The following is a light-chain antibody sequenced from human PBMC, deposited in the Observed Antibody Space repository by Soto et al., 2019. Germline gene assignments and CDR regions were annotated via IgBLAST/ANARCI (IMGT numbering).Light chain of an antibody. CDR3: CSYACRFYV. Sequence: QSALTQPRSVSGSPGQSVTISCTGTSSDVGGYNYVSWYQQHPGKAPKLMIYDVSKRPSGVPDRFSGSKSGNTAYLTISGLKAEDEAYYYCCSYACRFYVFGTGTKLTVL. J-gene: IGLJ1*01. CDR2: DVS. CDR1: SSDVGGYNY. V-gene: IGLV2-11*01.